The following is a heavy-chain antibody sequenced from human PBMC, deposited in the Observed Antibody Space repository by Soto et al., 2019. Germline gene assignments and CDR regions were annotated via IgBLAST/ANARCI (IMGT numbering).Heavy chain of an antibody. D-gene: IGHD5-18*01. CDR3: ARDQPRYSYGSGLGY. CDR2: ISSISSYI. Sequence: EVQLVESGGGLVKPGGSLRLSCAASGFTFSSYSMNWVRQAPGKGLEWVSSISSISSYIYYADSVKGRFTISRDNAKNSLYLQMNSLRAEDKAVYYCARDQPRYSYGSGLGYWGQGTLVTVSS. CDR1: GFTFSSYS. J-gene: IGHJ4*02. V-gene: IGHV3-21*01.